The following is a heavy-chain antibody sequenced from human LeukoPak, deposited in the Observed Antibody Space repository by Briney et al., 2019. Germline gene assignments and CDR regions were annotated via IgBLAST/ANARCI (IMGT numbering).Heavy chain of an antibody. J-gene: IGHJ4*02. V-gene: IGHV4-34*01. CDR1: GGSFSGYY. CDR3: ARVGALGGHDY. Sequence: SETLSLTCAVYGGSFSGYYWSWIRQPPGKGLEWIGEINHSGSTNYNPSLKSRVTISVDKSKNQFSLKLSSVTAADTAVYYCARVGALGGHDYWGQGTLVTVSS. CDR2: INHSGST. D-gene: IGHD1-26*01.